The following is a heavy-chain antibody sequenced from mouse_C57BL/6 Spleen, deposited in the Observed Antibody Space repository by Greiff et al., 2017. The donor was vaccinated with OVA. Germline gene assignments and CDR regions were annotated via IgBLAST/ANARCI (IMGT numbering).Heavy chain of an antibody. CDR2: ISYDGSN. Sequence: EESGPGLVKPSQSLSLTCSVTGYSITSGYYWNWIRQFPGNKLEWMGYISYDGSNNYNPSLKNRIPITRDTSKNQFFLKLNSATTEDTATYYCARGDYGSSYDAMDYWGQGTSVTVSS. V-gene: IGHV3-6*01. CDR1: GYSITSGYY. D-gene: IGHD1-1*01. J-gene: IGHJ4*01. CDR3: ARGDYGSSYDAMDY.